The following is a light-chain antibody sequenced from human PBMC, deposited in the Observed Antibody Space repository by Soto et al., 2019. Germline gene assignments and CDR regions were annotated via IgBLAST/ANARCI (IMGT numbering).Light chain of an antibody. CDR3: MQATQFPLT. Sequence: MTQSPSSLSASVGDRVTISCRASQSISTYLNWYQQKPGTAPRLLIYKISNRFSGVPDRFSGSGAGTDFTLKISRVEAEDVGIYYCMQATQFPLTFGQGTRLEIK. J-gene: IGKJ5*01. CDR2: KIS. CDR1: QSISTY. V-gene: IGKV2-24*01.